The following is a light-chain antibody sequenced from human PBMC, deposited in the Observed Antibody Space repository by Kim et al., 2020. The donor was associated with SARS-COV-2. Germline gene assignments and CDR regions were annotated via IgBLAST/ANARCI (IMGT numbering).Light chain of an antibody. CDR2: GNY. CDR3: HSYDTSLSEGV. CDR1: SSNSEAGYG. J-gene: IGLJ3*02. V-gene: IGLV1-40*01. Sequence: GVTSSCTGRSSNSEAGYGVHWYQQLPGTAPKLLIYGNYHLHSGVPGRFSGSKSGTSASLAITGLQAEDGADYYCHSYDTSLSEGVFGGGAQLTVL.